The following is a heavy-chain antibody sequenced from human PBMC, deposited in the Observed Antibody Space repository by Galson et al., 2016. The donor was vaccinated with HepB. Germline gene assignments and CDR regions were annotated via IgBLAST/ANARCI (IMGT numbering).Heavy chain of an antibody. V-gene: IGHV3-21*01. CDR2: SSGSGYFI. CDR1: GLTLSSHS. D-gene: IGHD3-16*01. Sequence: SLRLSCAASGLTLSSHSMNWVRQAPGKGLEWVSSSSGSGYFIFYADSVKGRFTVSRDNAKNSLYLQMNSLRAEDTAVYYCVRSCRTSVLASLCYFDSWGQGTLVTVSS. CDR3: VRSCRTSVLASLCYFDS. J-gene: IGHJ4*02.